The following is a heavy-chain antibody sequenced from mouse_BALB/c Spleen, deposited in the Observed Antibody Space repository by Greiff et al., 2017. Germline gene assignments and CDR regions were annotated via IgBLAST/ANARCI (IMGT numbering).Heavy chain of an antibody. V-gene: IGHV1-80*01. CDR1: GYAFSSYW. CDR3: ARRGLRLHWYFDV. CDR2: IYPGDGDT. Sequence: VKLQESGAELVRPGSSVKISCKASGYAFSSYWMNWVKQRPGQGLEWIGQIYPGDGDTNYNGKFKGKATLTADKSSSTAYMQLSSLTSEDSAVYFCARRGLRLHWYFDVWGAGTTVTVSS. J-gene: IGHJ1*01. D-gene: IGHD1-2*01.